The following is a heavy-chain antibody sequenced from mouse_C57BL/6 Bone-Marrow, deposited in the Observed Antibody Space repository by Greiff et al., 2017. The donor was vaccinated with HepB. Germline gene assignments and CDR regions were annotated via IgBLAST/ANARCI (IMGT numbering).Heavy chain of an antibody. V-gene: IGHV7-3*01. J-gene: IGHJ1*03. Sequence: EVLLVESGGGLVQPGGSLSLSCAASGFTFTDYYMSWVRQPPGKALEWLGFIRNKADGYTTEYSASVKGRFTISRDNSQSTLYLQIIALRAEDSATYYCARYIAFFDVWGRGTTVTVSS. D-gene: IGHD6-1*01. CDR2: IRNKADGYTT. CDR3: ARYIAFFDV. CDR1: GFTFTDYY.